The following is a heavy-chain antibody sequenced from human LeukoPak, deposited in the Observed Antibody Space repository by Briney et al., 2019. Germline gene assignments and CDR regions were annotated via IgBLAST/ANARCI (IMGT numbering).Heavy chain of an antibody. J-gene: IGHJ4*02. CDR2: ISGSGGST. CDR3: AKDRNSVLLWFGELLSDPGFDY. Sequence: PRGSLRLSCAASGFTFSSYAMSWVRQAPGKGLEWVSAISGSGGSTYYADSVKGRFTISRDNSKNTLYLQMNSLRAEDTAVYYCAKDRNSVLLWFGELLSDPGFDYWGQGTLVTVSS. CDR1: GFTFSSYA. V-gene: IGHV3-23*01. D-gene: IGHD3-10*01.